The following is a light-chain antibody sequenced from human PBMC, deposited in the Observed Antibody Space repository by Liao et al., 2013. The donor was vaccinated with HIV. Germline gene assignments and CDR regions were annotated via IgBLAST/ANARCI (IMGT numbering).Light chain of an antibody. J-gene: IGLJ3*02. V-gene: IGLV3-1*01. CDR3: QAWDSNTFWV. CDR1: KLGDKY. Sequence: SYELTQPPSVSVSPGQTASITCSGDKLGDKYVCWYQQKPGQSPVVVIFQDSTRPSGIPDRFSGSNSGNTATLTISETQAVDEADYYCQAWDSNTFWVFGGGTQLTVL. CDR2: QDS.